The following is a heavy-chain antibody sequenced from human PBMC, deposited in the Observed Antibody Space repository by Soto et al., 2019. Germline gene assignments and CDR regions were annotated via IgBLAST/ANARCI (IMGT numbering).Heavy chain of an antibody. D-gene: IGHD2-8*01. CDR3: ARDSSIVLMEV. CDR1: GFTFDDYG. CDR2: INWNGGST. V-gene: IGHV3-20*01. J-gene: IGHJ6*04. Sequence: GGSLRLSCAASGFTFDDYGMSWVRQAPGKGLEWVSGINWNGGSTGYADSVKGRFTISRDNAKNSLYLQMNSLRAEDTALYHCARDSSIVLMEVWGKGTTVTVSS.